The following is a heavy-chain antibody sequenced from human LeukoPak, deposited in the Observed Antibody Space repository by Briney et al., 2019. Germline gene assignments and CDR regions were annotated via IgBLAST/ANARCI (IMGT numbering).Heavy chain of an antibody. CDR1: GGSFSGYY. CDR3: ARRGGGYSYGYRAWYFDL. CDR2: INHSGST. D-gene: IGHD5-18*01. Sequence: SETLSLTCAVYGGSFSGYYWSWIRQPPGKGLEWIGEINHSGSTNYNPSLKSRVTISVDTSKNQFSLKLSSVTAADTAVYYCARRGGGYSYGYRAWYFDLWGRGTLVTVSS. V-gene: IGHV4-34*01. J-gene: IGHJ2*01.